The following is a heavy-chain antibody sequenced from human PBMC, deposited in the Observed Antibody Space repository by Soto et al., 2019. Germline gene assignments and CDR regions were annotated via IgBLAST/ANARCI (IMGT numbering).Heavy chain of an antibody. CDR3: AGDKQGVTAIPVDY. CDR1: GYTFTSYG. D-gene: IGHD2-21*02. V-gene: IGHV1-18*04. J-gene: IGHJ4*02. CDR2: ISAYNGNT. Sequence: ASVKVSCKASGYTFTSYGISWVRQAPGQGLEWMGWISAYNGNTNYAQKLQGRVTMTTDTSTSTAYMELRSLRSDDTAVYYCAGDKQGVTAIPVDYWGQGTLVTVSS.